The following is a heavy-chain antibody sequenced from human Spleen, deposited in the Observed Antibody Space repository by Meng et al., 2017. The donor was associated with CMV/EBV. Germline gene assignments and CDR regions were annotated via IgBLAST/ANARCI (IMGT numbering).Heavy chain of an antibody. CDR2: IGSAGDT. V-gene: IGHV3-13*01. CDR1: GFTFSSYA. J-gene: IGHJ6*02. Sequence: GESLKISCAASGFTFSSYAMHWVRQAAGGSLEWVSGIGSAGDTYYPDSVKGRFTLSREDAENTLYLQMSGLRAGDTAVYYCVRDTNSEGLDVWGQGTSVTVSS. CDR3: VRDTNSEGLDV. D-gene: IGHD4-23*01.